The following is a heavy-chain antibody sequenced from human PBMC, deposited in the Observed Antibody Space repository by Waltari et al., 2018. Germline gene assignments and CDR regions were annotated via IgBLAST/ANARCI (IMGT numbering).Heavy chain of an antibody. CDR1: AFTFSPYYW. CDR3: ARVPTYTVSTGGFDY. D-gene: IGHD4-17*01. CDR2: INSDGSTI. Sequence: EVQLVESGGGLVQPGGSLRLSCAASAFTFSPYYWMHWVRQAPGQGLVWVSRINSDGSTINYADSVKGRFTISRDNAKNTVYLQMNSLRAADTAVYYCARVPTYTVSTGGFDYCGQGTLVTVSS. J-gene: IGHJ4*02. V-gene: IGHV3-74*01.